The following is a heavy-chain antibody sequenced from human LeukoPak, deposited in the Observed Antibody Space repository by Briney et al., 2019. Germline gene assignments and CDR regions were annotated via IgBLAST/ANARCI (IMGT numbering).Heavy chain of an antibody. CDR1: GFTFSSYS. D-gene: IGHD3-3*01. Sequence: PGGSLRLSCAASGFTFSSYSMNWVRQAPGKGLEWVSSISSSSSYIYYADSVKGRFTISRDNAKNSLYLQMNSLRAADTAVYYCARGASRLRFLEWKGANGFDPWGQGTLVTVSS. CDR2: ISSSSSYI. CDR3: ARGASRLRFLEWKGANGFDP. V-gene: IGHV3-21*01. J-gene: IGHJ5*02.